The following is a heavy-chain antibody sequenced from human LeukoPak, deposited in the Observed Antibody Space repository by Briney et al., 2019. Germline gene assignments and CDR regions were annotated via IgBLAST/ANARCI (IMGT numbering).Heavy chain of an antibody. CDR1: GGTFSSYA. J-gene: IGHJ6*04. CDR2: IIPIFGTA. V-gene: IGHV1-69*01. Sequence: SVKVSCKASGGTFSSYAISWVRQAPGQGLEWMGGIIPIFGTANYAQKFQGRVTITADESTSTAYMELSSLRSEDTAVYHCATNRYSYYYYGMDVWGKGTTVTVSS. CDR3: ATNRYSYYYYGMDV. D-gene: IGHD5-18*01.